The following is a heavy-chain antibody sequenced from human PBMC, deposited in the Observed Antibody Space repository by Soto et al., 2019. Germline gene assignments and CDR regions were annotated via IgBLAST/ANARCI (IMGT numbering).Heavy chain of an antibody. CDR3: ARGRPSMIVLVTEDGYFDL. Sequence: QVQLVQSGAEVKKPGASVKVSCKASGYTFTSYDINWVRQATGQGLEWMGWMNPNSGNTGYAQKFQGRVTMTRNTSISTAYMELSSLRSEDTAVYYCARGRPSMIVLVTEDGYFDLWGSGTLVTVSS. J-gene: IGHJ2*01. V-gene: IGHV1-8*01. CDR1: GYTFTSYD. CDR2: MNPNSGNT. D-gene: IGHD3-22*01.